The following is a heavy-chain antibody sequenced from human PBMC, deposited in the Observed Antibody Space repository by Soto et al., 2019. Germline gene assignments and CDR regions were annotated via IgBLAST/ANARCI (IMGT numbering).Heavy chain of an antibody. V-gene: IGHV1-69*01. Sequence: QVQLVQSGAEVKEPGSSVRVSCKASGGTFDNFIMNWVRQTPGQGLEWMGGIVPMLGTPTYAEKFKGRVTMYANGSTSTMYMGVTCLRSEDTAIYYCPRNGTYSSSLSQYSGMDVWGQGTTVTVSS. CDR2: IVPMLGTP. CDR3: PRNGTYSSSLSQYSGMDV. D-gene: IGHD1-26*01. J-gene: IGHJ6*02. CDR1: GGTFDNFI.